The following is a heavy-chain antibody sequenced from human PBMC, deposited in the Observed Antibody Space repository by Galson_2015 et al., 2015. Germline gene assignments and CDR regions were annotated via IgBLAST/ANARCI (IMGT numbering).Heavy chain of an antibody. J-gene: IGHJ2*01. CDR1: GGSFSGYY. CDR3: ARQEEMANWYFDR. CDR2: INHSGST. D-gene: IGHD5-24*01. V-gene: IGHV4-34*01. Sequence: SETLSLTCAVYGGSFSGYYWSWIRQPPGKGLEWIGEINHSGSTNYNPSLKSRVTISVDTSKNQFSLKLSSVTAADTAVYYCARQEEMANWYFDRWGRGTLVTVSS.